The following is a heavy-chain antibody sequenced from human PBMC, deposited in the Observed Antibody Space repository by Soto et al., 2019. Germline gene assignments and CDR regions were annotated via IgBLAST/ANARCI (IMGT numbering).Heavy chain of an antibody. CDR2: IIPIFGTA. CDR3: ARVDVVVVAATPFAYWYFDR. V-gene: IGHV1-69*01. D-gene: IGHD2-15*01. J-gene: IGHJ2*01. Sequence: QVQLVQSGAEVKKPGSSVKVSCKASGGTFSSYAISWVRQAPGQGLEWMGGIIPIFGTANYAQKFQGRVTITADESTSTAYMELSSLRSEDTAVYYCARVDVVVVAATPFAYWYFDRWGRGTLVTVSS. CDR1: GGTFSSYA.